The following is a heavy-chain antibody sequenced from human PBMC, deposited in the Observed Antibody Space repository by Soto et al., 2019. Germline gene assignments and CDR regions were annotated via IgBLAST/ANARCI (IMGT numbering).Heavy chain of an antibody. CDR1: GGSISSGGYY. CDR3: ATSSHSTVTPFAY. V-gene: IGHV4-31*03. J-gene: IGHJ4*02. Sequence: QVQLQESGPGLVKPSQTLSLTCTVSGGSISSGGYYWSWIRQHPGKGLEWIGYIYYSGSTYYNPSLKSRVTISVPPSTHQFSLTLSSVTAADTSVYYCATSSHSTVTPFAYCGQGTLVTVSS. D-gene: IGHD4-17*01. CDR2: IYYSGST.